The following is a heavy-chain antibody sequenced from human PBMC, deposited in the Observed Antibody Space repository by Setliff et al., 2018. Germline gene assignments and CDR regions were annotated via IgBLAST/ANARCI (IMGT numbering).Heavy chain of an antibody. V-gene: IGHV1-69*05. J-gene: IGHJ4*02. Sequence: GASVKVSCKASGATFSSYGISWVRQAPGQGLEWMGGTIPMFGSANYAQKFQGRVTIITDEFTGTAYMELRSLGSDDTAVYYCATFRGYTYGYDYWGQGTLVTVSS. CDR1: GATFSSYG. CDR3: ATFRGYTYGYDY. D-gene: IGHD5-18*01. CDR2: TIPMFGSA.